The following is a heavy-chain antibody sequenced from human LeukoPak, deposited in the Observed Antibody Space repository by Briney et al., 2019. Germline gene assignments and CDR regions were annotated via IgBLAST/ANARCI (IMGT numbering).Heavy chain of an antibody. CDR2: ISDSGWST. CDR3: AKERYYGSGTYPPYYFDH. D-gene: IGHD3-10*01. Sequence: PGGSLRLSCAASGFTFSSFAMHWVRQAPGKGLEWVSVISDSGWSTHYADSVKGRFTISRDNSKNTLYLQMNSLRAEDTAVYYCAKERYYGSGTYPPYYFDHWGQGTLVTVSS. J-gene: IGHJ4*02. V-gene: IGHV3-23*01. CDR1: GFTFSSFA.